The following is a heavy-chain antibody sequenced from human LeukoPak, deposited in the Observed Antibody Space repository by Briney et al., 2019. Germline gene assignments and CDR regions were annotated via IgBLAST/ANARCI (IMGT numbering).Heavy chain of an antibody. D-gene: IGHD3-16*01. J-gene: IGHJ4*02. Sequence: ETLSLTCTVSGGSISSSSYYWGWIRQPPGKGLEWVSNISSSSSTIHYADSVKGRFIISRDNAKNSLYLQMNSLRAEDTAVYYCAGGSNFDYWGQGTLVTVSS. CDR2: ISSSSSTI. CDR3: AGGSNFDY. CDR1: GGSISSSS. V-gene: IGHV3-48*01.